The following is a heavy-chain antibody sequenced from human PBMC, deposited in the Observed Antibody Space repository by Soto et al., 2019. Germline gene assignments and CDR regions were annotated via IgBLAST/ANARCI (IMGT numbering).Heavy chain of an antibody. V-gene: IGHV4-34*01. CDR1: GGSFSVYY. CDR2: INHSGST. Sequence: SETLSLTCAVYGGSFSVYYWSWIRQPPGKGLEWIGEINHSGSTNYNPSLKSRVTISVDTSKNQFSLKLSSVTAADTAVYYCARFGPYYYYYGMDVWGQGTTVTVSS. D-gene: IGHD3-16*01. J-gene: IGHJ6*02. CDR3: ARFGPYYYYYGMDV.